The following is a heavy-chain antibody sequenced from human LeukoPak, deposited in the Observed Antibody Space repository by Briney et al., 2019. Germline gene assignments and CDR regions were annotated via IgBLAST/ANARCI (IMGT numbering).Heavy chain of an antibody. J-gene: IGHJ1*01. CDR1: GYTLTELS. D-gene: IGHD4-23*01. V-gene: IGHV1-24*01. CDR3: ATLSTVVTLEAAGEYFQH. Sequence: ASVKVSCKVSGYTLTELSMHWVRQAPGKGLEWMGGFDPEDGETIYAQKFQGRVTMTEDTSTDTAYMGLSSLRSEDTAVYYCATLSTVVTLEAAGEYFQHWGQGTLVTVSS. CDR2: FDPEDGET.